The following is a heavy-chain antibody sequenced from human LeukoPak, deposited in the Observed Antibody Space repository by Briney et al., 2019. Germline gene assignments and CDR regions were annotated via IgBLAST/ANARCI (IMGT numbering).Heavy chain of an antibody. D-gene: IGHD3-3*01. CDR1: GFTFSSYW. CDR2: IKQDGSEK. V-gene: IGHV3-7*01. J-gene: IGHJ3*02. Sequence: GGSLRLSCAASGFTFSSYWMSWVRQAPGKGLEWVANIKQDGSEKYYVDSVKGRFTISRDNAKNSLYLQMNSLRAEDTAVYYCARGNDFWSGFRGPNDAFDIWGQGTMVTVSS. CDR3: ARGNDFWSGFRGPNDAFDI.